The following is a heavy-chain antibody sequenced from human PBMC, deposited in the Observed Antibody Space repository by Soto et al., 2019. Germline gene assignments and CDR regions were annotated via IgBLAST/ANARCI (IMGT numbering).Heavy chain of an antibody. V-gene: IGHV4-31*03. CDR3: ARWVEVSLDYFDS. J-gene: IGHJ4*02. D-gene: IGHD2-15*01. CDR1: GAYMRNDYYY. Sequence: SETLSLTCTVSGAYMRNDYYYWSWVRQNPGKDLEWIGHMHHSGRTHYNPSLKSRVAISVDTSKNQFSLYLNSVTAADTAVYYCARWVEVSLDYFDSWGQGTLVTVPS. CDR2: MHHSGRT.